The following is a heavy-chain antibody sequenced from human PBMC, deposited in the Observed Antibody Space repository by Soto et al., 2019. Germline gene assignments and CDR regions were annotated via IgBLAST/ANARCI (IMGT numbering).Heavy chain of an antibody. CDR1: GGTFRRYS. CDR3: ARPDEGIYHSNHRYYYALDI. J-gene: IGHJ6*02. D-gene: IGHD3-16*02. V-gene: IGHV1-69*01. CDR2: IVPIFGTT. Sequence: QVQLVQSGAEVKKPGSSVKVSCKASGGTFRRYSISWVRQAPGQGLEWMGGIVPIFGTTNYAQKFQGRVTITAEEPTSTSYMELRSLRSEDTAVYYCARPDEGIYHSNHRYYYALDIWGQGTTVTVTS.